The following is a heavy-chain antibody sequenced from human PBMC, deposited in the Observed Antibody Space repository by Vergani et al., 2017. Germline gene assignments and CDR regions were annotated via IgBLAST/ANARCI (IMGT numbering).Heavy chain of an antibody. J-gene: IGHJ5*02. CDR1: GGSVSSGSYY. Sequence: QVQLQESGPGLVKPSETLSLTCTVSGGSVSSGSYYWSWIRQPAGKGREWIGYIYYSGSTNYNPSLKSRITISVDTSKNHFSLRLSSVTAADTAIYYWARLSWALERDYFDPWGQGSLVTVSS. CDR3: ARLSWALERDYFDP. CDR2: IYYSGST. D-gene: IGHD1-1*01. V-gene: IGHV4-61*10.